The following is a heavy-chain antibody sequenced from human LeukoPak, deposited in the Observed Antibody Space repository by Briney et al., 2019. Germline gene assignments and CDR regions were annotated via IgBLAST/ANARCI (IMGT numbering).Heavy chain of an antibody. V-gene: IGHV4-59*12. CDR1: GGSISSYY. Sequence: SGPTLVKPSETLSLTCTVSGGSISSYYWSWIRQPPGKGLEWIGYIYYSGSTNYNPSLKSRVTISVDTSKNQFSLKLSSVTAADTAVYYCAREAELYNWNYLDYWGQGTLVTVSS. CDR3: AREAELYNWNYLDY. D-gene: IGHD1-20*01. J-gene: IGHJ4*02. CDR2: IYYSGST.